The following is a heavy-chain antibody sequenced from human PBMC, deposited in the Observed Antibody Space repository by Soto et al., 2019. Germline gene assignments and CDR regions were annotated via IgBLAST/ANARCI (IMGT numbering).Heavy chain of an antibody. V-gene: IGHV1-8*01. D-gene: IGHD3-16*01. CDR1: GYIFTNYD. CDR2: MNPNTGNT. Sequence: QVQLVQSGAEVKKPGASVKVSCKASGYIFTNYDINWVRQASGQGLEWVEWMNPNTGNTGYAQKFQGRVTMTTNPNISTAYMELSSLKSEDTAVYYCVRATEGYSYSFGYWGQGSLDTGSS. J-gene: IGHJ4*02. CDR3: VRATEGYSYSFGY.